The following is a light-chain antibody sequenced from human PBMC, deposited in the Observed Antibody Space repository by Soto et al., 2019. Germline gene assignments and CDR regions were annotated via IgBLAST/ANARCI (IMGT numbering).Light chain of an antibody. CDR2: GVS. CDR1: QSVSSN. CDR3: QQYNNWPLT. Sequence: EIVMTQSPATLSVSPGERATLSCRASQSVSSNLAWYQQKPGQAPRLLMYGVSTRATGIPGTFSGSGSGTEFTLTISSLQSEDFAVYYCQQYNNWPLTFGQGTRLEIK. V-gene: IGKV3-15*01. J-gene: IGKJ5*01.